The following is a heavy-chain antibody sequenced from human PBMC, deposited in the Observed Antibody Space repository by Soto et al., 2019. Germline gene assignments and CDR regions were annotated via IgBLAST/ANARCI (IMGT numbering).Heavy chain of an antibody. Sequence: ASVKVSCQASGGTFDRYAISWVRQAPGQGLEWMGGVIQVFLNSNYAQKFQGRVTITADKSTNTVYLEMNSLKSENTPVYYCVRGGGEMANPPPYLYWGQGTQVTVSS. V-gene: IGHV1-69*06. CDR2: VIQVFLNS. J-gene: IGHJ4*02. CDR1: GGTFDRYA. D-gene: IGHD3-16*01. CDR3: VRGGGEMANPPPYLY.